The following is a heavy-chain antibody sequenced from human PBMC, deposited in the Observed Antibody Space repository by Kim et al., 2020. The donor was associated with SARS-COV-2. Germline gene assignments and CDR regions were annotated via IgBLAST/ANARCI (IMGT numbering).Heavy chain of an antibody. CDR2: IKQDGSKT. V-gene: IGHV3-7*05. J-gene: IGHJ4*02. Sequence: GSLRLSCAASGFTFSNYWMTWVRQAPGKGLEWVGSIKQDGSKTYYVDSVKGRFTISRDNARNSLYLQMNSLRAEDTAVYYCASSGLDYWGQGTLVTVSS. CDR3: ASSGLDY. D-gene: IGHD2-15*01. CDR1: GFTFSNYW.